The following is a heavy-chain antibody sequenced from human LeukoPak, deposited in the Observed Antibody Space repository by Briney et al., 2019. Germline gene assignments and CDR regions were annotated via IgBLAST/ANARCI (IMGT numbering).Heavy chain of an antibody. Sequence: ASVKVSCKASGYTFTSYGISWVRQAPGQGLEWMGWISAYNGNTNYAQKLQGRVTMTTDTSTSTAYMELRSLRSDDTAVYYCAREGSIQVWSREFDPWGQGTLVTVSS. V-gene: IGHV1-18*01. J-gene: IGHJ5*02. CDR2: ISAYNGNT. CDR1: GYTFTSYG. CDR3: AREGSIQVWSREFDP. D-gene: IGHD5-18*01.